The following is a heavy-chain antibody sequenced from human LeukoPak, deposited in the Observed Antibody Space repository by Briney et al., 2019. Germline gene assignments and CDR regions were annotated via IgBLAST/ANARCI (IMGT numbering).Heavy chain of an antibody. V-gene: IGHV3-23*01. D-gene: IGHD4-17*01. CDR1: GFTFSSYS. CDR3: AKVSTYGDDYHDAFDI. CDR2: VSGSGGTT. Sequence: TGGSLRISCAASGFTFSSYSMNWVRQAPGKGLQWVSAVSGSGGTTYFADSVRGRFTISRDNSKNTLYLQMNSLRAEDTAVYYCAKVSTYGDDYHDAFDIWGQGTMVTVSS. J-gene: IGHJ3*02.